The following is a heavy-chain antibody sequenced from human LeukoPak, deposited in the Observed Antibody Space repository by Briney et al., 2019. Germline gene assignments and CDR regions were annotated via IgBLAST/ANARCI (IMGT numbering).Heavy chain of an antibody. Sequence: ASVKVSCKASGYTFTSYYINWVRQATGQGLEWMGWMNPNSGNTGYAQKFQGRVPMTRNTSISTAYMELSSLRSEDTAVYYCARAGGYYGSGSSLDFDYWGQGTLVTVSS. J-gene: IGHJ4*02. D-gene: IGHD3-10*01. V-gene: IGHV1-8*01. CDR3: ARAGGYYGSGSSLDFDY. CDR1: GYTFTSYY. CDR2: MNPNSGNT.